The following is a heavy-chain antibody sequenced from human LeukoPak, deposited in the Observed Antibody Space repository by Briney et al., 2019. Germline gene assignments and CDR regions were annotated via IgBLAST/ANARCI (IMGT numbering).Heavy chain of an antibody. J-gene: IGHJ4*02. CDR2: INPNSGST. D-gene: IGHD4-17*01. CDR3: TRGDGTVTPFDY. CDR1: GYTFTGYY. V-gene: IGHV1-2*06. Sequence: ASVMVSCKASGYTFTGYYMHWVRQAPGQGLEWMGRINPNSGSTNYAQKFQGRVTMTRDTSISTAYMERSRLRSDDTAVYYCTRGDGTVTPFDYWGQGTLVTVSS.